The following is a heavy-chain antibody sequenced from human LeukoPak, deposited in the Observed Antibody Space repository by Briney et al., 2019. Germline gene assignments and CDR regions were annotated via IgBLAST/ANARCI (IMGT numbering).Heavy chain of an antibody. J-gene: IGHJ4*02. CDR2: IRYDGSTR. D-gene: IGHD1-14*01. CDR1: GFTFSDLG. Sequence: PGGSLRLSCAASGFTFSDLGMHWVRQAPGKGLEWVAFIRYDGSTRSYADSVKGRFTISRDNSKNTLYLQMSGLRVDDTALYYCAAADNRVSFDCRGQGTVVTVSS. V-gene: IGHV3-30*02. CDR3: AAADNRVSFDC.